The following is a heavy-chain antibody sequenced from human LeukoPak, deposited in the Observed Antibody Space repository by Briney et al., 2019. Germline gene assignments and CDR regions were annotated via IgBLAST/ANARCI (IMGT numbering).Heavy chain of an antibody. V-gene: IGHV1-69*13. CDR1: GGTFSSYA. Sequence: GASVKVSCKASGGTFSSYAICWVRQAPGQGLEWMGGIIPIFGTANYAQKFQGRVTITADESTSTAYMELSSLRSEDTAVYYCASGGIAVAKTFDYWGQGTLVTVSS. D-gene: IGHD6-19*01. J-gene: IGHJ4*02. CDR3: ASGGIAVAKTFDY. CDR2: IIPIFGTA.